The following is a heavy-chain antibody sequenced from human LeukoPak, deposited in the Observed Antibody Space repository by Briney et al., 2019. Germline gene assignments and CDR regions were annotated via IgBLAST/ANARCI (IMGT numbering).Heavy chain of an antibody. J-gene: IGHJ4*02. CDR1: GFSFTTYG. D-gene: IGHD6-13*01. CDR2: IKRDGSDK. V-gene: IGHV3-7*03. CDR3: ARGSGSSWYFYFDY. Sequence: GGSLRLSCAASGFSFTTYGMSWVRQAPGKGLEWVANIKRDGSDKYYVDSVKGRFTISRDNAKNSVYLQMNSLRAEDTALYYCARGSGSSWYFYFDYWGQGTLVTVSS.